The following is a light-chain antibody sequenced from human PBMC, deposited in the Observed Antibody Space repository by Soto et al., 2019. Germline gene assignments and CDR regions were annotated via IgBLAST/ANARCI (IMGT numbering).Light chain of an antibody. Sequence: QPVLTQPPSASGTPGQRVTISCSGSSSNIGSNTVNWYQQLPGTATKLLIYSNDQRPSGVPDRFSGSESGTSASLAISGLQSEDEADYYCAAWDDSLNGWVFGGGTKLTVL. CDR2: SND. CDR3: AAWDDSLNGWV. J-gene: IGLJ3*02. CDR1: SSNIGSNT. V-gene: IGLV1-44*01.